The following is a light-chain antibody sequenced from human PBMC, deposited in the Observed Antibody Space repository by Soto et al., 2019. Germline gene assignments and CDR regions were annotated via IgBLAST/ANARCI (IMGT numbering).Light chain of an antibody. CDR1: QDISNS. Sequence: DIQMTQSPSSLSASVGDRVTITCRASQDISNSLVWYQQKPGKVPKLLVYVASTLQSGVPSRFSGSGSGTDFTLTISSLQPEDVATYCCQKYDSAPRTFGGGTKVEIK. CDR2: VAS. J-gene: IGKJ4*01. V-gene: IGKV1-27*01. CDR3: QKYDSAPRT.